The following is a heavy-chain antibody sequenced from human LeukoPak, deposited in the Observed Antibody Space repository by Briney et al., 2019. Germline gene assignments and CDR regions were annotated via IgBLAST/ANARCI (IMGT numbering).Heavy chain of an antibody. D-gene: IGHD2-2*01. V-gene: IGHV3-33*08. CDR3: ARGTVPAATGDY. CDR1: GFTFSSYG. Sequence: GGSLRLSCAASGFTFSSYGMSWARQAPGKGLEWVAVIWYDGSNKYYADSVKGRFTISRDNSKNTLYLQMNSLRAEDTAVYYCARGTVPAATGDYWGQGTLVTVSS. CDR2: IWYDGSNK. J-gene: IGHJ4*02.